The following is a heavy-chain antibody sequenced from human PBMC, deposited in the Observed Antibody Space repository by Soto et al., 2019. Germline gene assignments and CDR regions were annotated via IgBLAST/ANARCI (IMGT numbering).Heavy chain of an antibody. CDR1: GYTFTGYY. D-gene: IGHD6-13*01. J-gene: IGHJ4*02. CDR2: INPNSGGT. V-gene: IGHV1-2*04. CDR3: ARDSLKYSSSWYLPFDY. Sequence: GASVKVSCKASGYTFTGYYMHWVRQAPGKGLEWMGWINPNSGGTNYAQKFQGWVTMTRDTSISTAYMELSRLRSDDTAVYYCARDSLKYSSSWYLPFDYWGQGTLVTVSS.